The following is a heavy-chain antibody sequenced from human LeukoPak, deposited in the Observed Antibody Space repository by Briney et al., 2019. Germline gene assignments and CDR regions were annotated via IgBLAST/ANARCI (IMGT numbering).Heavy chain of an antibody. D-gene: IGHD4-11*01. CDR3: AKFSLTPVNNPPNYSDC. Sequence: AGSMRLSCVASGFTFSNYPMTWVRPAQEKGLEWVSGILATVYNTYYANSVKGRLTISRDTPKNTLYLQMNSLADEDTAVYFCAKFSLTPVNNPPNYSDCWGQGTLVTVSS. CDR2: ILATVYNT. CDR1: GFTFSNYP. V-gene: IGHV3-23*01. J-gene: IGHJ4*02.